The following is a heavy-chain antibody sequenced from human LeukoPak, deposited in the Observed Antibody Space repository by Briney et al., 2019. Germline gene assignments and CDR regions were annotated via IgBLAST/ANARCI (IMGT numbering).Heavy chain of an antibody. V-gene: IGHV4-59*01. J-gene: IGHJ6*03. CDR2: IYYSGST. CDR3: ARVAAGTAYYYYYMDV. CDR1: GGSISSYY. D-gene: IGHD6-13*01. Sequence: PSETLSLTCTVSGGSISSYYWSWIRQPPGKGLEWIGYIYYSGSTNYNPSLKSRVTISVDTSKNQFSLKLSSVTAADTAVYYCARVAAGTAYYYYYMDVWGKGTTVTVSS.